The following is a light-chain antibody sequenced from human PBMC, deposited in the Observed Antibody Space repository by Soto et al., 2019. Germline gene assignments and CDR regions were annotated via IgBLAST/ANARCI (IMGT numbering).Light chain of an antibody. CDR1: QSVSNN. V-gene: IGKV3-15*01. CDR2: GAS. J-gene: IGKJ1*01. Sequence: EIVLTQSPSTLSLSPGERVTLSCRASQSVSNNLAWYQQNPGRAPRLLIYGASTRSTGIPARFSGSVSGTEFTLTISSLQSEDFAVYYCQQYNTWPRTFGQGTKVE. CDR3: QQYNTWPRT.